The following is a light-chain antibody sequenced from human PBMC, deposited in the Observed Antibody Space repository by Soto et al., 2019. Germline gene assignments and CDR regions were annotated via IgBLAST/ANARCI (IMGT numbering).Light chain of an antibody. J-gene: IGKJ1*01. CDR1: QSVSSN. V-gene: IGKV3-15*01. CDR3: QQYNNWPRT. Sequence: EIVMTQSPATLSVSPGERATLSCRASQSVSSNLAWYQQKPGQAPRLLIYGASTRATGTPARFSGSGSGTKFTLTISSLQSEDFAFYYCQQYNNWPRTFGQGTKLDIK. CDR2: GAS.